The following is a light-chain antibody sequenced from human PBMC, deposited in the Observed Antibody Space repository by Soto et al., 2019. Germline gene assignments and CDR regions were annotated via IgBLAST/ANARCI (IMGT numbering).Light chain of an antibody. V-gene: IGLV2-14*03. Sequence: QSALAQPASVSGSPGQSITISCTGTSSDVGDYNYVSWYQQHPGKAPKLMIYDVSHRPSEVSNRLSGSKSGNTASLTISGLQAEDEADYYCSSYTRSSTLLFGTGTKLTVL. CDR2: DVS. CDR3: SSYTRSSTLL. CDR1: SSDVGDYNY. J-gene: IGLJ1*01.